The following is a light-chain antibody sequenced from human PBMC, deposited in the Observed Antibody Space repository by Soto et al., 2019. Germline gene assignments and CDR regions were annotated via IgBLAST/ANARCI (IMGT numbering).Light chain of an antibody. CDR2: DAS. V-gene: IGKV3-11*01. Sequence: IVLTPSPATLSLSPGERAPLSCRASQSVSSYLAWYQQKPGQAPRLLIYDASNRATGIPARFSGSGSGTDFTLTISSLEPEDFAVYYCQQRSNCLFGKGTRREIK. CDR3: QQRSNCL. J-gene: IGKJ5*01. CDR1: QSVSSY.